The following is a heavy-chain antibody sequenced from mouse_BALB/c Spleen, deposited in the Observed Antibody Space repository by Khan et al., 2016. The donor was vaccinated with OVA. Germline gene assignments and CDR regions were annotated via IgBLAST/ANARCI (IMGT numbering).Heavy chain of an antibody. CDR1: GYTFTDYY. J-gene: IGHJ3*01. CDR3: ARRNYFGYTFAY. CDR2: ISPGSGDT. Sequence: QVQLKQSGAELARPGASVKLSCKASGYTFTDYYINWVQQRTGQGLEWIGEISPGSGDTYYNEKFKGKATLTTDKSSSTVYMQLSSLTAEASAVYFGARRNYFGYTFAYWGQGTLVTVSA. V-gene: IGHV1-77*01. D-gene: IGHD1-2*01.